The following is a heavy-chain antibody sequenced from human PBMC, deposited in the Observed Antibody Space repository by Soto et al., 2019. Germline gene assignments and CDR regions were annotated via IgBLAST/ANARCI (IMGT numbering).Heavy chain of an antibody. Sequence: PSETLSLTCTVSGGSISSYYWSWIRQPPGKGLEWIGYIYYSGSTNYNPSLKSRVTISVDTSKNQFSLKLSSVTAADTAVYYCARALDSCYECSDAFDIWGQGTMVTVSS. J-gene: IGHJ3*02. CDR3: ARALDSCYECSDAFDI. CDR2: IYYSGST. CDR1: GGSISSYY. D-gene: IGHD2-15*01. V-gene: IGHV4-59*01.